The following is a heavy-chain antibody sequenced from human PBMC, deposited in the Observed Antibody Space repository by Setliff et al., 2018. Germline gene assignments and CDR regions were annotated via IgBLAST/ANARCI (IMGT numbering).Heavy chain of an antibody. CDR3: ARSPPNRGVGQGHHMDV. CDR1: GYAFITFG. J-gene: IGHJ6*03. V-gene: IGHV1-18*01. Sequence: ASVKVSCKTSGYAFITFGMSWVRQAPGQGLEWIGWISPYNGDTKYAQNLQGRVTLTTDTSTSTAYVEVRSLRSDDTAVYYCARSPPNRGVGQGHHMDVWGKGTTVTVSS. CDR2: ISPYNGDT. D-gene: IGHD1-26*01.